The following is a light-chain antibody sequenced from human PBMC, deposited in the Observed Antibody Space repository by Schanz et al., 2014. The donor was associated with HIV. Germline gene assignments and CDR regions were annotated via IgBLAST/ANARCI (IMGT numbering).Light chain of an antibody. CDR3: QQYGNSPYT. J-gene: IGKJ2*01. Sequence: EIVLTQSPGTLSLSPGDRATLSCRASQSVSSSYLAWYQQKPGQAPRLLIYGASTRATGIPARFSGSGSGTDFTLTISRLEPEDSAVYYCQQYGNSPYTFGQGTRLEI. V-gene: IGKV3-20*01. CDR2: GAS. CDR1: QSVSSSY.